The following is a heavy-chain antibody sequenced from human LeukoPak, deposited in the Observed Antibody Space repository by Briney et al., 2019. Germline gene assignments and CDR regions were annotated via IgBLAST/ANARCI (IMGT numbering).Heavy chain of an antibody. CDR2: IYYSGST. J-gene: IGHJ4*02. CDR1: GVSISSYY. CDR3: ARGADYDFWSGYWY. V-gene: IGHV4-59*01. D-gene: IGHD3-3*01. Sequence: PSETLSLTCTASGVSISSYYWSWIRQPPGKGLEWIGYIYYSGSTNYNPSLKSRVTISVDTSKNQFSLKLSSVTAADTAVYYCARGADYDFWSGYWYWGQGALVTVSS.